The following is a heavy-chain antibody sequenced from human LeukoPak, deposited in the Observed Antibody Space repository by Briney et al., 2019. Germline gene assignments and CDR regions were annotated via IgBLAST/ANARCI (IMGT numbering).Heavy chain of an antibody. CDR1: GFTVSSNY. V-gene: IGHV3-66*01. CDR3: ARGGGSIADPLDY. CDR2: IYSGGST. Sequence: PGGSLRLSCAASGFTVSSNYMRWVRQAPGKGLEWVSVIYSGGSTYYADSVKGRFTISRDNSKNKLYLQMNSLTAEDTAVYYCARGGGSIADPLDYWGQGTLVTVSS. D-gene: IGHD6-6*01. J-gene: IGHJ4*02.